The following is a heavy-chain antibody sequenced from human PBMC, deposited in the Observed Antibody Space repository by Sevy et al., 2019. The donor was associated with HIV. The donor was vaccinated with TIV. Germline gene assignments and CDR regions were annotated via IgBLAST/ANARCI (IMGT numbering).Heavy chain of an antibody. Sequence: SETLSLTCTVSGGSITSLCWNWIRQPPGKGLEWIANIYYNGHINYNPSLKSRVTLSLDTSKNQFSLRLSSVTAADTAMYYCAGENAWGRGYSWDQGALVTVSS. CDR3: AGENAWGRGYS. J-gene: IGHJ4*02. CDR2: IYYNGHI. D-gene: IGHD1-26*01. CDR1: GGSITSLC. V-gene: IGHV4-59*08.